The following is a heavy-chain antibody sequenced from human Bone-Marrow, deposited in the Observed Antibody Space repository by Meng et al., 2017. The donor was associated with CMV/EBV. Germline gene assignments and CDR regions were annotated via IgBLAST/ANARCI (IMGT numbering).Heavy chain of an antibody. J-gene: IGHJ6*02. CDR1: GGSISSYY. V-gene: IGHV4-59*01. D-gene: IGHD2-2*02. CDR2: IYYSWST. Sequence: SETLSLTCTVSGGSISSYYWSWIRQPPGKGLEWIGYIYYSWSTNYNPSLKSRVTISVDTSKNQFSLKLSSVTAADTAVYYCARARSLVPAAIPHHYYYGMDVWGQGTTVTVSS. CDR3: ARARSLVPAAIPHHYYYGMDV.